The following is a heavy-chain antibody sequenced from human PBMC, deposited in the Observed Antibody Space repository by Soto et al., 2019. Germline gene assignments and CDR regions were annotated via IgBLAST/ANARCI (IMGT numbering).Heavy chain of an antibody. J-gene: IGHJ6*02. CDR2: IKQDGSEK. V-gene: IGHV3-7*03. D-gene: IGHD3-22*01. Sequence: GGSLRLSCAASGFTFSRYWMSWVRQAPGKGLEWVANIKQDGSEKYYVDSVKGRFTISRDNAKNSLYLQMNSLRAEDTAVYYCAREVYYYDSSGYSKSLRYYGMDVWGQGTTVTVSS. CDR3: AREVYYYDSSGYSKSLRYYGMDV. CDR1: GFTFSRYW.